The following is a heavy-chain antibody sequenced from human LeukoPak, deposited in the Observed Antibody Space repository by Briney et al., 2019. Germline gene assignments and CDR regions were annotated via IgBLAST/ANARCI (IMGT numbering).Heavy chain of an antibody. CDR3: ARVPPYYYGSGSYPFDP. CDR1: GYSFTSYW. CDR2: IYPGDSDT. Sequence: GESLKISCKGSGYSFTSYWIGWVHQMPGKGLEWMGIIYPGDSDTRYSPSFQGQVTISADKSISTAYLQWSSPKASDTAMYYCARVPPYYYGSGSYPFDPWGQGTLVTVSS. D-gene: IGHD3-10*01. V-gene: IGHV5-51*07. J-gene: IGHJ5*02.